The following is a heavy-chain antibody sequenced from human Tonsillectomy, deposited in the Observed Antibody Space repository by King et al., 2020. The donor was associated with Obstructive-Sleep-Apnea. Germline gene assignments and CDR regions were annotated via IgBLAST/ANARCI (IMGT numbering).Heavy chain of an antibody. CDR3: ARATGDSWYFDL. CDR1: GGSIFSGGYS. J-gene: IGHJ2*01. D-gene: IGHD7-27*01. CDR2: IYYSGSM. V-gene: IGHV4-30-4*07. Sequence: QLQESGPGLVKPSQTLSLTCAVSGGSIFSGGYSWSWIRQPPGKGLEWIAYIYYSGSMYYNPSLKSRVTISVDTYKNQFSLKLSSVTAADTAVYYCARATGDSWYFDLWGRGTLVTVSS.